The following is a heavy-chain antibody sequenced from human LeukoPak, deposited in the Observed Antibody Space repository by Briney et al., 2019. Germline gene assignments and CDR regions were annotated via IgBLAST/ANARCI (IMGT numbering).Heavy chain of an antibody. CDR3: ARVSSSGWYVGYYFDY. V-gene: IGHV3-53*04. CDR2: IYSGGST. D-gene: IGHD6-19*01. J-gene: IGHJ4*02. Sequence: PGGSLRLSCAASGFTFSSYAMSWVRQAPGKGLEWVSVIYSGGSTYYADSVKGRFTISRHNSKNTLYLQMNSLRAEDTAVYYCARVSSSGWYVGYYFDYWGQGTLVTVSS. CDR1: GFTFSSYA.